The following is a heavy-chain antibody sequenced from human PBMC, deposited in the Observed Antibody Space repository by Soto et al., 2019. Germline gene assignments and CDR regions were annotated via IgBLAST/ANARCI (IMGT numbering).Heavy chain of an antibody. J-gene: IGHJ4*02. V-gene: IGHV4-59*08. CDR3: ARHPGYYDVLTGYSTYYFDS. CDR2: IYYRGNT. D-gene: IGHD3-9*01. Sequence: SETLSLTCTVSGGSISTYYWSWIRQPPGKGLEWIGSIYYRGNTNYNPSFKSRVTISVDTSKNQFSLRLGSVTAADTAVYYCARHPGYYDVLTGYSTYYFDSWGQGTLVTVSS. CDR1: GGSISTYY.